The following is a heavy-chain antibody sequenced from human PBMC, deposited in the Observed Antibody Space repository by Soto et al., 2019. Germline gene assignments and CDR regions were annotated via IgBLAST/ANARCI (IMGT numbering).Heavy chain of an antibody. D-gene: IGHD2-15*01. CDR1: GGSINSNNYY. CDR2: IYYDGST. J-gene: IGHJ4*02. Sequence: SETLSLTCTVSGGSINSNNYYWAWIRQPPGKGLAWIASIYYDGSTYYNPSLKSRVSISVDTSKNHFSLKLSSATAADTAVYYCAKVVVAATRHTDFDSWGQGTLVTGYS. CDR3: AKVVVAATRHTDFDS. V-gene: IGHV4-39*02.